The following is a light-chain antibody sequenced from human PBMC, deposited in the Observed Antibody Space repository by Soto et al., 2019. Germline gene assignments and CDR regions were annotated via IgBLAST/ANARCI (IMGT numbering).Light chain of an antibody. Sequence: QSALTQPASVSGSPGQSITISCTGYSSDVGSYNYVSWYQQHPGNAPKLMIYDVSNRPSGVSNRFSGSKSGNTASLTISGLQAEDEADYYCISYTSRSTLYVFGTGTKVTVL. J-gene: IGLJ1*01. CDR2: DVS. V-gene: IGLV2-14*01. CDR1: SSDVGSYNY. CDR3: ISYTSRSTLYV.